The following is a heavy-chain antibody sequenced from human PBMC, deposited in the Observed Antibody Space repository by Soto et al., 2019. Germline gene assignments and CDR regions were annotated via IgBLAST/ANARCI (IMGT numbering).Heavy chain of an antibody. J-gene: IGHJ6*03. V-gene: IGHV1-46*01. CDR3: ARVSHFKLIAAAGPSDYYYYMDV. D-gene: IGHD6-13*01. CDR2: INPSGGST. CDR1: GYTFTSYY. Sequence: ASVKVSCKASGYTFTSYYMHWVRQAPGQGLEWMGIINPSGGSTSYAQKFQGRVTMTRDTATSTVYMELSSLRSEDTAVYYCARVSHFKLIAAAGPSDYYYYMDVWGKGTTVTVAS.